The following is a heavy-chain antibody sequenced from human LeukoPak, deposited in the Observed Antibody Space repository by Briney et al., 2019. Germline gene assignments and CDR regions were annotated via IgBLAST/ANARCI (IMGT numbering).Heavy chain of an antibody. Sequence: SGPTLVNPTQTLTLTCTFSGFSLSTSGVGVGWIRQPPGKALEWLALIYWNDDKRYSPSLKSRLTITKDTSKNQVVLTMTNMDPVDTATYYCAHRLLFWFGELSPYFDYWGQGTLVTVSS. CDR3: AHRLLFWFGELSPYFDY. CDR1: GFSLSTSGVG. D-gene: IGHD3-10*01. J-gene: IGHJ4*02. CDR2: IYWNDDK. V-gene: IGHV2-5*01.